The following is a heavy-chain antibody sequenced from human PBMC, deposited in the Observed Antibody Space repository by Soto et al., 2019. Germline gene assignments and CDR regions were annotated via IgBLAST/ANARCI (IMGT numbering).Heavy chain of an antibody. J-gene: IGHJ4*02. CDR1: GGSISSGGYY. D-gene: IGHD6-13*01. Sequence: SETLSLTCTVSGGSISSGGYYWSWIRQHPGKGLEWIGYIYYSGSTYYNPSLKSRVTISVDTSKNQFSLKLSSVTAADTAVYYCARAVRKSSSSWYLDYWGQGTLVTVSS. V-gene: IGHV4-31*03. CDR3: ARAVRKSSSSWYLDY. CDR2: IYYSGST.